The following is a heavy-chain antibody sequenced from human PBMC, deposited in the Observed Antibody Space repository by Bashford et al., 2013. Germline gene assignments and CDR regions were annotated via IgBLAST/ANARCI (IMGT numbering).Heavy chain of an antibody. V-gene: IGHV3-30*02. CDR1: GFMFSAYG. CDR2: IWDDGSSK. CDR3: ATQFGTLYNYFDS. J-gene: IGHJ4*02. D-gene: IGHD3-16*01. Sequence: GGSLRLSCEASGFMFSAYGLHWVRQAPGKGLEWLAVIWDDGSSKYYGESAKGRFSVSRDNSKNTMYLQMNSLRAEDTALYFCATQFGTLYNYFDSWGQGTLVTVSS.